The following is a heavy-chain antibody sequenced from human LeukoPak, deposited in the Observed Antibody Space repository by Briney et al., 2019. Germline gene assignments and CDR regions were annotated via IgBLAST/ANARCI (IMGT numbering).Heavy chain of an antibody. CDR2: IYYSGST. J-gene: IGHJ3*02. D-gene: IGHD3-22*01. V-gene: IGHV4-61*01. CDR3: ARAYDSSGYDGFDI. Sequence: PSETLSLTCTVSGGFVSSGPYYWNWIRQPPGKGLEWIGYIYYSGSTNYNPSLKSRVTISVDTSKNQFSLKLSSVTAADTAVYYCARAYDSSGYDGFDIWGQGTMVTVSS. CDR1: GGFVSSGPYY.